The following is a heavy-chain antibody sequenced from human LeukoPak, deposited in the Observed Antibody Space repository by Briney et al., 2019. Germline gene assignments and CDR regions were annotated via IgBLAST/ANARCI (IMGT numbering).Heavy chain of an antibody. Sequence: ASVKVSCKASGYTFTSYDINWVRQATGQGLEWMGWMNPNSGNTGYAQKFQGRVTMTRNTSISTAYMELSSLRSEDTAVYYCATEVSGYNWNYRYFQHWGQGTLVTVSS. V-gene: IGHV1-8*01. CDR1: GYTFTSYD. D-gene: IGHD1-7*01. CDR2: MNPNSGNT. J-gene: IGHJ1*01. CDR3: ATEVSGYNWNYRYFQH.